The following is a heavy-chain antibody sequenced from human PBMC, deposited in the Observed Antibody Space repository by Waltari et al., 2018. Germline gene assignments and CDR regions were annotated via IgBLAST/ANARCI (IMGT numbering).Heavy chain of an antibody. Sequence: EVQLVESGGGLVQPGGSLRLSCAASGFTFSKYWMHWVRQAPGKGLVWVSRIIEDGKTTTYADSVKGRFTISRDNAKNTMYLQMKSLRPEDTAVYFCARDLAGRDDSWGQGTLVTVSS. CDR1: GFTFSKYW. D-gene: IGHD6-19*01. CDR3: ARDLAGRDDS. CDR2: IIEDGKTT. J-gene: IGHJ5*01. V-gene: IGHV3-74*01.